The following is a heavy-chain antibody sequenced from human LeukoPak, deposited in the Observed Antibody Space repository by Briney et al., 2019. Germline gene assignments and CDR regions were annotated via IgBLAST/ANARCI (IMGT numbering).Heavy chain of an antibody. Sequence: GGSLRLSCAASGFTFSSYSMNWVRQAPGKGLEWVSYISSSSSTIYYADSVKGRFTISRDNAKNSLYLQMNSLRAEDTAVYYCARGTGTADLYFDYWGQGTLVTASS. V-gene: IGHV3-48*04. CDR3: ARGTGTADLYFDY. J-gene: IGHJ4*02. D-gene: IGHD2-21*02. CDR2: ISSSSSTI. CDR1: GFTFSSYS.